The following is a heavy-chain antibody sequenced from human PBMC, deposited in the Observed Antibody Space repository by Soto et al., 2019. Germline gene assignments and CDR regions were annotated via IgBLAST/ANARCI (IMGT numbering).Heavy chain of an antibody. V-gene: IGHV1-18*01. Sequence: ASVKVSCKASGYTFTSYGISWVRQAPGQGLEWTGWISAYNGNTNYAQKLQGRVTMTTDTSTSTAYMELRSLRSDDTAVYYCAREGAYSSSSFFYYYGMDVWGQGTTVTVSS. CDR3: AREGAYSSSSFFYYYGMDV. CDR2: ISAYNGNT. J-gene: IGHJ6*02. CDR1: GYTFTSYG. D-gene: IGHD6-6*01.